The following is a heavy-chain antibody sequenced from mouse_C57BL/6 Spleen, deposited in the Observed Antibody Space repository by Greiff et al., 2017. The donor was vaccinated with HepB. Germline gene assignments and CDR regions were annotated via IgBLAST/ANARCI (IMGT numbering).Heavy chain of an antibody. Sequence: QVTLKVSGPGILQPSQTLSLTCSFSGFSLSTFGMGVGWIRQPSGKGLEWLAHIWWDDDKYYNPALKSRLTISKDTSKNQVFLKIANVDTADTATYYCARIKEVTTVVASSSYYAMDYWGQGTSVTVSS. CDR3: ARIKEVTTVVASSSYYAMDY. CDR2: IWWDDDK. J-gene: IGHJ4*01. CDR1: GFSLSTFGMG. V-gene: IGHV8-8*01. D-gene: IGHD1-1*01.